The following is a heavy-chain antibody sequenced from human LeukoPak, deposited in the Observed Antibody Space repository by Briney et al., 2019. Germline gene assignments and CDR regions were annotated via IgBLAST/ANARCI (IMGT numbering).Heavy chain of an antibody. D-gene: IGHD6-6*01. CDR3: ARARYSSSAFDY. CDR1: GGSTSSYY. CDR2: IYYSGST. Sequence: SENLSLNCTVSGGSTSSYYWSWIRQPPGQGLVWIGYIYYSGSTNYNPSLKSRVTISLETSKNRFSLILSSVTAADTAVYYCARARYSSSAFDYWGQGTLVTVSS. J-gene: IGHJ4*02. V-gene: IGHV4-59*01.